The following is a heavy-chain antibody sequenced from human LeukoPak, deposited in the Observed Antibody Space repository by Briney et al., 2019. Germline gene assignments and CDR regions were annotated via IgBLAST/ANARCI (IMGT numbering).Heavy chain of an antibody. V-gene: IGHV3-30*04. CDR2: ISYDGSNK. CDR3: ARDRTVNRDYYYMDV. Sequence: PGGSLRLSCAASGFTFSSYAMHWVRQAPGKGLEWVAVISYDGSNKYYADSVKGRFTISRDNSKNTLYLQMNSLRAEDTAVYYCARDRTVNRDYYYMDVWGKGTTVTVSS. CDR1: GFTFSSYA. J-gene: IGHJ6*03. D-gene: IGHD1-14*01.